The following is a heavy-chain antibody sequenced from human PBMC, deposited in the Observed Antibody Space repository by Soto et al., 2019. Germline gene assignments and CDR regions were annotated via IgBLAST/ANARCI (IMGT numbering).Heavy chain of an antibody. D-gene: IGHD2-15*01. J-gene: IGHJ6*02. CDR1: GYTFTSYA. CDR3: ARGGGHYYYYYGMDV. V-gene: IGHV1-3*01. Sequence: GASVKVSCKASGYTFTSYAMHWVRQAPGQRLEWMGWINAGNGNTKYSQKFQGRVTITRDTSASTAYMELSSLRSEDTAVYYCARGGGHYYYYYGMDVWGQATTVTVSS. CDR2: INAGNGNT.